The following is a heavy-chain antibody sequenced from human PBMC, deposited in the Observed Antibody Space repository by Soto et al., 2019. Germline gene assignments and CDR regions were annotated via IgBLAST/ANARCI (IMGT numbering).Heavy chain of an antibody. Sequence: EVQLVESGGGLVQPGGSLRLSCAASGFTFSSSWMHWVRQGPGKGLVWVSRINSGATNTNYADSVKGRFTISRDNAKNTLYLQMDSLTAEDTAVYYCARGPSGWFGYDYWGQGTLVTVSS. D-gene: IGHD6-19*01. CDR2: INSGATNT. J-gene: IGHJ4*02. CDR1: GFTFSSSW. CDR3: ARGPSGWFGYDY. V-gene: IGHV3-74*01.